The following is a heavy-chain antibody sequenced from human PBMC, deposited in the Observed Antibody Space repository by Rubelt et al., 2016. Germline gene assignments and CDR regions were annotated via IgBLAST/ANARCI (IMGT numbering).Heavy chain of an antibody. CDR2: ISTYDGNT. V-gene: IGHV1-18*01. Sequence: QVQLVQSGAEVKKPGASVKVSCKASGYTFTKYAISWVRQAPGQGLEWMGWISTYDGNTKYAQNLLGRVTMTTAYMELRSLRSDDTAVYYCARDPSNTSGYNAYFDYWGQGTLVAASA. D-gene: IGHD5-12*01. CDR1: GYTFTKYA. CDR3: ARDPSNTSGYNAYFDY. J-gene: IGHJ4*02.